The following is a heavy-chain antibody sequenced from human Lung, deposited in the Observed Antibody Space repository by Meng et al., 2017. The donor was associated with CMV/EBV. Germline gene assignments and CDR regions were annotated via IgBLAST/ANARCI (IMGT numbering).Heavy chain of an antibody. Sequence: GGSLRLXCAASGFTFSSYWLSWVRQAPGKGLEWVDNIKQDGSEKYYVDSVKGRVTISRDNAKNSLYLQMNSLRAEDTAAYYCARAGRSSGRSDYWGQGTLVTGSS. CDR3: ARAGRSSGRSDY. J-gene: IGHJ4*02. V-gene: IGHV3-7*01. CDR1: GFTFSSYW. D-gene: IGHD6-19*01. CDR2: IKQDGSEK.